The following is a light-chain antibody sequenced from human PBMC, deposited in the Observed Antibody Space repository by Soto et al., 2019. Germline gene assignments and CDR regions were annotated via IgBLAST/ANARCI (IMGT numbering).Light chain of an antibody. CDR2: AAS. J-gene: IGKJ1*01. CDR1: QSVTSNY. V-gene: IGKV3-20*01. CDR3: QQYGSSLTLT. Sequence: EVVLTQSPGTVSLSPGERATLSCRASQSVTSNYLAWYQQKPGQAPRLLIYAASSRATGIPDRFSGSGSGTDYSLTISRLEPEDFAVYYCQQYGSSLTLTFGQGTKVEIK.